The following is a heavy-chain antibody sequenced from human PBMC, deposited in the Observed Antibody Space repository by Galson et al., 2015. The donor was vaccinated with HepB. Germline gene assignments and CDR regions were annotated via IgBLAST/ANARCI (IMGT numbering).Heavy chain of an antibody. D-gene: IGHD6-13*01. CDR1: GFTFSSYA. CDR2: ISGSGGST. J-gene: IGHJ4*02. Sequence: SLRLSCAASGFTFSSYAMSWVRQAPGKGLEWVSAISGSGGSTYYADSVKGRFTISRDNSKNTLYLQMNSLRAEDTAVYYCAASRSSSWFEDYWGQGTLVTVSS. V-gene: IGHV3-23*01. CDR3: AASRSSSWFEDY.